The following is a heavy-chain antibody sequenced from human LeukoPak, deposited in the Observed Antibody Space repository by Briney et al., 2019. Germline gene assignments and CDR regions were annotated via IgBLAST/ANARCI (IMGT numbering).Heavy chain of an antibody. CDR1: GGSITNTNY. V-gene: IGHV4-4*02. Sequence: SGTLPLTCGVSGGSITNTNYWTWVRQPPGKGLEWIGEVNLQGSTNYNPSLMGRVAIAVDTSENHISLQLTSVTAADTAVYYCARGYSSGWYDDNWFDPWGQGTLVTVSS. CDR3: ARGYSSGWYDDNWFDP. J-gene: IGHJ5*02. D-gene: IGHD6-19*01. CDR2: VNLQGST.